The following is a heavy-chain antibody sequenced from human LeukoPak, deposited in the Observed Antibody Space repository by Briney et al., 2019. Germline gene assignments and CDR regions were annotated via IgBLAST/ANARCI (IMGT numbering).Heavy chain of an antibody. CDR2: IYSGGST. Sequence: GGSLRLSCAASGFTVSSNYMSWARQAPGKGLEWVSVIYSGGSTYYADSVKGRFTISRDNSKNTLYLQMNSLRAEDTAVYYCAREKGDYYFDYWGQGTLVTVSS. J-gene: IGHJ4*02. CDR1: GFTVSSNY. V-gene: IGHV3-53*01. CDR3: AREKGDYYFDY. D-gene: IGHD2-21*02.